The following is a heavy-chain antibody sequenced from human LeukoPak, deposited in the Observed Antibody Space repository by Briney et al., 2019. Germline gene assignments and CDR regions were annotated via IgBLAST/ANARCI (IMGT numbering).Heavy chain of an antibody. CDR3: ARSEGYFDWSSDY. J-gene: IGHJ4*02. Sequence: ASVKVSCKASGYTFTSYGISWVRQAPGQGLEWMGWISAYNGNTNYAQKLQGRVTMTTDTSTSTAYRELRSLRSDDTAVYYCARSEGYFDWSSDYWGQGTLVTVSS. V-gene: IGHV1-18*01. D-gene: IGHD3-9*01. CDR2: ISAYNGNT. CDR1: GYTFTSYG.